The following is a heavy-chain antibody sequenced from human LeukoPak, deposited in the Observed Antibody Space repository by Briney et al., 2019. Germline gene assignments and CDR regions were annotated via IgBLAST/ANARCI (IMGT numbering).Heavy chain of an antibody. J-gene: IGHJ6*01. CDR1: GFTFSSYG. V-gene: IGHV3-33*01. CDR2: TWYDGRNN. CDR3: AREVAPLYFHYGMDV. D-gene: IGHD2-21*01. Sequence: GKSLRLSCAASGFTFSSYGMHWVRQAPGRGLEWVAVTWYDGRNNYYAASVKGRFTISRDDSKTTVYLLMNSLRAEDTAVYYCAREVAPLYFHYGMDVWGEGTTVTVSS.